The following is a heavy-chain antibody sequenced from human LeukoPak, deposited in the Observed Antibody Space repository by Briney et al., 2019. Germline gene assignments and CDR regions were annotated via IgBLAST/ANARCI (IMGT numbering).Heavy chain of an antibody. V-gene: IGHV3-23*01. D-gene: IGHD3-9*01. CDR1: GFTFSSYA. CDR2: ISGSGGST. Sequence: PGGSLRLSCAASGFTFSSYAMSWVRQAPGKGLEWVSAISGSGGSTYYADSVKGRFTISRDNSKKTLYLQMNSLRAEDTAVYYCVRDRDILTGYGLDYWGQGTLVTVSS. CDR3: VRDRDILTGYGLDY. J-gene: IGHJ4*02.